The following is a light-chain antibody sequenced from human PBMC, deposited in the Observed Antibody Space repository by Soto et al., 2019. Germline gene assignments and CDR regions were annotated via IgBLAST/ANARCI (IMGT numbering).Light chain of an antibody. Sequence: IMMTQYPLSLPVTPGEPASISCRSSQSLLHSNGYNYLDWYLQKPGQSPQLLIYLGSNRASGVPDRFSGSGSGTDFTLKISRVEAEDVGVYYCMQPLQSWTFGQGTKVDVK. CDR1: QSLLHSNGYNY. J-gene: IGKJ1*01. CDR2: LGS. CDR3: MQPLQSWT. V-gene: IGKV2-28*01.